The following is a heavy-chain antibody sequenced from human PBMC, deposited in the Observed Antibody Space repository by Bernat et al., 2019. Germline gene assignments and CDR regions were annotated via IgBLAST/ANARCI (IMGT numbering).Heavy chain of an antibody. D-gene: IGHD3-10*01. Sequence: QVQLVQSGAEVKKPGASVKVSCKASGYTFTSYGISWVRQAPGQGLEWMGWISAYNGNTNYAQKLQGRVTMTTDTSTRTAYMELRSLRSDDTAVYYCARSEDYYGSGSYYTDNWFDPWGQGTLVTVSS. CDR2: ISAYNGNT. V-gene: IGHV1-18*01. J-gene: IGHJ5*02. CDR1: GYTFTSYG. CDR3: ARSEDYYGSGSYYTDNWFDP.